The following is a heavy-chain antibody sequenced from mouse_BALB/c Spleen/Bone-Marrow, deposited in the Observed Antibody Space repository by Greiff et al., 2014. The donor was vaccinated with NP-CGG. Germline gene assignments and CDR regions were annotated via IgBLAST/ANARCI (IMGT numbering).Heavy chain of an antibody. CDR2: INPSSGYN. V-gene: IGHV1-4*02. J-gene: IGHJ2*01. CDR1: GYSFTSYT. Sequence: VQLVESAAELARPGASVKMSCKASGYSFTSYTMHWVKQRPGQGLEWIGYINPSSGYNEYNQKFKDKDTLTADKSSSTAYMQLSSLTSEDSAVYYCARPYGNYVYDWGEGTTLTVSS. CDR3: ARPYGNYVYD. D-gene: IGHD2-10*02.